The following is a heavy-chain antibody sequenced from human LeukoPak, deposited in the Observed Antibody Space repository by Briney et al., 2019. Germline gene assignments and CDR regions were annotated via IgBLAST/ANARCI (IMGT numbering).Heavy chain of an antibody. Sequence: PSETLSLTCIVSGGSISSGDYYWSWIRQPPGKGPEWIGYIYYSGSTYYNPSLKSRVTISVDTSKNQFSLKLSSVTAADTAVYYCARYPDIAVAGISSDRAFDIWGQGTMVTVSS. CDR2: IYYSGST. J-gene: IGHJ3*02. V-gene: IGHV4-30-4*01. CDR1: GGSISSGDYY. CDR3: ARYPDIAVAGISSDRAFDI. D-gene: IGHD6-19*01.